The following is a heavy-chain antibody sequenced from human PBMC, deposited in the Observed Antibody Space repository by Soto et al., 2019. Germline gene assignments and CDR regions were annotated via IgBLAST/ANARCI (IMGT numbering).Heavy chain of an antibody. V-gene: IGHV3-66*01. D-gene: IGHD6-19*01. CDR2: IYSGGST. J-gene: IGHJ6*03. CDR1: GFTVSSNY. Sequence: EVQLVASGGGLVQPGGSLRLSCAASGFTVSSNYMSWFRQAPGKGLEWVSVIYSGGSTYYADSVKGRFTISRDNSKNTLYRQMNSLRAEDTAVYYCAREQAAVAGTAYYYYMDVWGKGTTVTVSS. CDR3: AREQAAVAGTAYYYYMDV.